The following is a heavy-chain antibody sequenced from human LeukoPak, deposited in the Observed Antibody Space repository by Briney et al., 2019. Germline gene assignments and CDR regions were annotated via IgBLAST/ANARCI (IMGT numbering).Heavy chain of an antibody. J-gene: IGHJ4*02. Sequence: GASVKVSCKASGGTFSSYAISWVRQAPGQGLEWMGRIIPIFGIANYAQKFQGRVTITADKSTSTAYMELSSLRSEDTAVYYCARVVEAGLYFDYWGQGTLVTVSS. V-gene: IGHV1-69*04. CDR1: GGTFSSYA. D-gene: IGHD3-22*01. CDR2: IIPIFGIA. CDR3: ARVVEAGLYFDY.